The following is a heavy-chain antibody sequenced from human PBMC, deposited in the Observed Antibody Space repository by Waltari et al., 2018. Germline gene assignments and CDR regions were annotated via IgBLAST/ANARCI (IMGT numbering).Heavy chain of an antibody. J-gene: IGHJ1*01. CDR3: RRIAFGDEGVYFQR. D-gene: IGHD4-17*01. CDR2: RRYRGSA. Sequence: QLQLQESGPGLVKPSESLSLTCTVSGGFVSSNYYWGWIRQTPGKGLEWMGKRRYRGSAFYNPPLKSRVIISLDTSKNQFSLKLSSVGAADTAVYFCRRIAFGDEGVYFQRWGQGTLVTVSS. CDR1: GGFVSSNYY. V-gene: IGHV4-39*01.